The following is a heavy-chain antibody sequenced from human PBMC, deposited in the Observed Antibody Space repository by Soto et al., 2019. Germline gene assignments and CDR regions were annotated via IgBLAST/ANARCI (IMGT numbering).Heavy chain of an antibody. D-gene: IGHD3-10*01. CDR2: ITGSGGST. CDR1: GFTFTIYA. CDR3: AKARGAMVRGAAFYFDY. J-gene: IGHJ4*02. Sequence: VGSLRLSCAASGFTFTIYAMSWVRQAPGKGLEWVSAITGSGGSTYYADSVKGRFTISRDNSKNTLYLQMNSLRAEDTAVYYCAKARGAMVRGAAFYFDYWGQGTLVTVSS. V-gene: IGHV3-23*01.